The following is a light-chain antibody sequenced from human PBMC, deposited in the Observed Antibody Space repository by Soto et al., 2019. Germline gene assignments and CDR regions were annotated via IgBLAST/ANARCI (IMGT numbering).Light chain of an antibody. CDR1: SSNFGSNA. V-gene: IGLV1-44*01. CDR2: TFA. Sequence: QSVLTQPPSASGTPGQRVTISRSGSSSNFGSNAVNWYQQLPGTAPKLLIYTFAQRPSGVPDRFSGSKSGTSASLAISGLQSEDEADYYCASWDVSLNAWVFGGGTKLTVL. J-gene: IGLJ3*02. CDR3: ASWDVSLNAWV.